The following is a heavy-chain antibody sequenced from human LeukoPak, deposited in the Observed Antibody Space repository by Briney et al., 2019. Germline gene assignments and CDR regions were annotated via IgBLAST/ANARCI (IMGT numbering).Heavy chain of an antibody. Sequence: GGSLRLSCAASGFTFSSYAMSWVRQAPGKGLEWVSGISSSGGSTYYADSVKGRFTISGDNSENTLYLQMNSLRADDTAVYFCARGWLQPDSWGQGTLVTVSS. J-gene: IGHJ4*02. V-gene: IGHV3-23*01. CDR2: ISSSGGST. CDR1: GFTFSSYA. D-gene: IGHD6-19*01. CDR3: ARGWLQPDS.